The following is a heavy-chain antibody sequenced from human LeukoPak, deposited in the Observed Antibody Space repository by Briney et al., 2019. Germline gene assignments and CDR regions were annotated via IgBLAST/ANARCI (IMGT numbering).Heavy chain of an antibody. J-gene: IGHJ4*02. V-gene: IGHV4-34*01. CDR1: GGSFSGYY. CDR2: INHSGST. Sequence: SETLSLTCAVYGGSFSGYYWSWIRQPPGKGLEWIGEINHSGSTNYNPSLKSRVTISVDTSKNQFSLKLSSVTAADTAVYYCARGDSSGYYRKRYYFDYWGQGTLVTVSS. CDR3: ARGDSSGYYRKRYYFDY. D-gene: IGHD3-22*01.